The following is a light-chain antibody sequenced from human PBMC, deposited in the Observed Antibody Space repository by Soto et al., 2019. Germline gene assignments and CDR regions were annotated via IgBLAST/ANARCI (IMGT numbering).Light chain of an antibody. Sequence: DIQMPQSPSTLSASVGDRVTITCRASQSISSWLAWYQEKPGKAPKVLIYEDSSLESGVPSRFSSSGSGTEFTLTTSSLQPDDFATYYSQQYNSYPWTFGQGTKVYIK. J-gene: IGKJ1*01. CDR3: QQYNSYPWT. CDR1: QSISSW. V-gene: IGKV1-5*01. CDR2: EDS.